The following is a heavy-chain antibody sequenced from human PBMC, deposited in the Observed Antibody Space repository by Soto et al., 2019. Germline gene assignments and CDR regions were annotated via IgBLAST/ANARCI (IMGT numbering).Heavy chain of an antibody. CDR1: GFSLSTSGMC. CDR2: IDWDDDK. D-gene: IGHD2-2*01. CDR3: ARIQGLTFLPERYSHCCMLV. J-gene: IGHJ6*04. V-gene: IGHV2-70*01. Sequence: SGPTLVNPTQTLTLTCTFSGFSLSTSGMCVSWIRQPPGKALEWLALIDWDDDKYYSTSLKTRLTISKDTSKNQVVLTMTNMDPVDTATYYCARIQGLTFLPERYSHCCMLVSDKALTVTV.